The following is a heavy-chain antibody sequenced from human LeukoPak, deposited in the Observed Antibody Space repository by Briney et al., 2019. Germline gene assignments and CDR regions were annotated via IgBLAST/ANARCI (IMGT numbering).Heavy chain of an antibody. CDR1: GGSISSYY. CDR3: ARRPRGVIIKSWFDS. CDR2: IYYSGST. V-gene: IGHV4-59*12. J-gene: IGHJ5*01. Sequence: SETLSLTCTVSGGSISSYYWSWIRQPPGKGLEWIGYIYYSGSTNYNPSLKSRVTILLDTSKNQFSLNLSSVTAADTAVYYCARRPRGVIIKSWFDSWGQGTLVTVSS. D-gene: IGHD3-10*01.